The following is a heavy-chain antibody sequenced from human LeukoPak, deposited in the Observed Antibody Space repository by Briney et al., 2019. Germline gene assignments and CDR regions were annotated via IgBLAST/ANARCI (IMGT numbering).Heavy chain of an antibody. Sequence: PGGSLRLSCAASGFSSFAMNWVRQAPGKGLGWVSSITGSGSTTYYTDSVNGRFIISRDISKNTLYLQLNGLRAKDTAVYSCAKYFTSWFTGVFDYWGQGTLVTVSS. CDR3: AKYFTSWFTGVFDY. J-gene: IGHJ4*02. D-gene: IGHD3-10*01. CDR1: GFSSFA. CDR2: ITGSGSTT. V-gene: IGHV3-23*01.